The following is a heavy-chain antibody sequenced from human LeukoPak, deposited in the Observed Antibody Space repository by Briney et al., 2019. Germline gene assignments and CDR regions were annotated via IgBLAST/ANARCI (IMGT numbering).Heavy chain of an antibody. CDR3: ARMTYLWGCSSTSCLTPFDY. CDR2: IKQDGSET. J-gene: IGHJ4*02. V-gene: IGHV3-7*01. Sequence: GGSLRLSCAASGFTFSSYWMSWVRQAPGKGLEWVANIKQDGSETYYVDSVKGRFTISRDNAKNSLYLQMNSLRAEDTAVYYCARMTYLWGCSSTSCLTPFDYWGQGTLLTVSS. D-gene: IGHD2-2*01. CDR1: GFTFSSYW.